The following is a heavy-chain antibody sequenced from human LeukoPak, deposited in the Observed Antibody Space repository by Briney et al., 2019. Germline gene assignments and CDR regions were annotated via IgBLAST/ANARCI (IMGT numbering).Heavy chain of an antibody. CDR1: GFTFSSYE. CDR2: ISSSGSTI. CDR3: ASMYYGSGSYDY. D-gene: IGHD3-10*01. Sequence: GGSLRLSCAASGFTFSSYEMNWVRQAPGEGLEWVSYISSSGSTIYYADSVKGRFTISRDNAKNSLYLQMNSLRAEDTAIYYCASMYYGSGSYDYWGQGTLVTVSS. J-gene: IGHJ4*02. V-gene: IGHV3-48*03.